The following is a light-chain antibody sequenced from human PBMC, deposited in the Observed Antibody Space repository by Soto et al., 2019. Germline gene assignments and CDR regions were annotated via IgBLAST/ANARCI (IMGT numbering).Light chain of an antibody. J-gene: IGLJ3*02. Sequence: QSVLTQPPSASATPGQRVTISCSGSRSNIGGNSVYWYQQLPGTAPKLLIYNNSQRPPGVPDRFSGSKSGTSASLAISGLRSEDEADYYCAAWDDSLTGVVFGGGTKLTVL. CDR1: RSNIGGNS. CDR2: NNS. CDR3: AAWDDSLTGVV. V-gene: IGLV1-47*02.